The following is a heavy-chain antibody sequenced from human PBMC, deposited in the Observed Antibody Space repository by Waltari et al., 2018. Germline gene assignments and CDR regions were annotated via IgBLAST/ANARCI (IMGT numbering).Heavy chain of an antibody. D-gene: IGHD2-2*03. CDR1: GYAINSGFY. CDR3: TRQVLGYCTSAACRRLES. V-gene: IGHV4-38-2*01. J-gene: IGHJ4*02. CDR2: IYHEGTT. Sequence: QVQLQESGPGLVKPSETLSPTCDVSGYAINSGFYWGWIRQTPGKGLEWIATIYHEGTTFYNPSLTSRVTTSMDMSKNQFSLKLKSVTAADTAVYYCTRQVLGYCTSAACRRLESWGQGILVTVSS.